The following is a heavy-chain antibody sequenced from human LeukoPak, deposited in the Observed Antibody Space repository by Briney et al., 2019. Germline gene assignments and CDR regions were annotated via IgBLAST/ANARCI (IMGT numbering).Heavy chain of an antibody. D-gene: IGHD3-22*01. CDR1: GFTFSIYY. CDR3: AREVSEGFDF. J-gene: IGHJ4*02. CDR2: FGTRSTSI. Sequence: GGSLRLSCAASGFTFSIYYMSWVRQAPGKGLEWVSSFGTRSTSIYHAGSVKGRFAISRDNAKNLLYLQMNSLRAEDTALYYCAREVSEGFDFWGQGTLVTVSS. V-gene: IGHV3-21*01.